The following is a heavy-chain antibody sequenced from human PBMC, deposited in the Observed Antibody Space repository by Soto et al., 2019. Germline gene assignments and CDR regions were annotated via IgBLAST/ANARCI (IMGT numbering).Heavy chain of an antibody. CDR1: GGTISNYH. CDR3: AGAGRDGKISGFDP. V-gene: IGHV4-59*01. CDR2: INNSGST. Sequence: SETLSLTCNVSGGTISNYHWSWIRQPPGKGLEWIGYINNSGSTNYNPSLKSRVTISVDTSKNQFSLKLSSVTAADTAVYYCAGAGRDGKISGFDPWGQGTLVPVSP. J-gene: IGHJ5*02. D-gene: IGHD1-1*01.